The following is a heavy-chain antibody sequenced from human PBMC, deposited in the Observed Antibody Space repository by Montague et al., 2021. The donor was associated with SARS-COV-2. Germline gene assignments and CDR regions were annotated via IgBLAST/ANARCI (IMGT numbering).Heavy chain of an antibody. Sequence: SLRLSCAASGFTVSSTYMNWVRQAPGKGLEWVSVIYRGGSTYYADSVNGRFTISRDNSKNTLYLQMNSLRAEDTAVYYCARDAEGIAARRSDAFDIWGQGTMVTVSS. D-gene: IGHD6-6*01. V-gene: IGHV3-53*01. CDR3: ARDAEGIAARRSDAFDI. CDR1: GFTVSSTY. J-gene: IGHJ3*02. CDR2: IYRGGST.